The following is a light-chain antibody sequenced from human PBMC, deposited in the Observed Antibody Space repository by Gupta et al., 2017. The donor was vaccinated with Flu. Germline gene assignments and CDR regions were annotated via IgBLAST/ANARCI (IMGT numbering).Light chain of an antibody. V-gene: IGKV1-39*01. CDR1: QSITTS. CDR2: GAS. Sequence: GDRVTITCRASQSITTSLNWFQQKPGKAPKFLIYGASSLQSGVPSRFRGSGSGTDFSLTISSLQPEDFATYYCQQTYNTPRTFGQGTKLEIK. J-gene: IGKJ2*01. CDR3: QQTYNTPRT.